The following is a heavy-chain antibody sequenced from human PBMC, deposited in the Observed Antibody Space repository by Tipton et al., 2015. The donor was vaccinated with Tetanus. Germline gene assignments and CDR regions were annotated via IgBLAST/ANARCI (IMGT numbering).Heavy chain of an antibody. CDR3: ASGSSIRHGLDV. J-gene: IGHJ6*02. CDR1: GYTFTSYG. Sequence: QSGPEVKKPGASVKVSCKASGYTFTSYGLNWVRKAAGRGFEWMGWLNPKRGSAAYAPRFQGRVTMTTNTSITTAFMEVASLTYKDTAVYYCASGSSIRHGLDVWGHGTSVTVSS. D-gene: IGHD2-2*01. CDR2: LNPKRGSA. V-gene: IGHV1-8*02.